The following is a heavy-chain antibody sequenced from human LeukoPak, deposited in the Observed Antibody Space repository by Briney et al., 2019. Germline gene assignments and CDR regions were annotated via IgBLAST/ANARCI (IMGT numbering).Heavy chain of an antibody. CDR1: GVSINTYY. V-gene: IGHV4-59*01. D-gene: IGHD3-10*01. J-gene: IGHJ6*03. CDR3: ARGPPMVRGVMSLVSYYMDV. CDR2: IYYSGST. Sequence: SETLSLTCTVSGVSINTYYWNWIRQSPGKGLEWIGYIYYSGSTNYNPSLKSRVTISVDTSKNQFSLKLSSVTAADTAVYYCARGPPMVRGVMSLVSYYMDVWGKGTTVTVSS.